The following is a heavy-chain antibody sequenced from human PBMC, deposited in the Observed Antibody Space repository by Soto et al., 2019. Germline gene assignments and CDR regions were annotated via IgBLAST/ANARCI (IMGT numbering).Heavy chain of an antibody. CDR1: GGSISRYY. Sequence: PSETLSLTCTVSGGSISRYYWSWSRQPPGKGLEWIGYMYNTGSTVYNPSFKSRVTISVDTSKNQFSLKLNSVTAADTAVYYCARDLWGYCGTDCYPLDVWGQGTTVTVS. D-gene: IGHD2-21*02. CDR3: ARDLWGYCGTDCYPLDV. V-gene: IGHV4-59*01. J-gene: IGHJ6*02. CDR2: MYNTGST.